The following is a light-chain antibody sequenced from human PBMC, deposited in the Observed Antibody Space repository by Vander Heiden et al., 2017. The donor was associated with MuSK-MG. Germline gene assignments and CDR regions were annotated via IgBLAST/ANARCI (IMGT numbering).Light chain of an antibody. CDR1: SCNIGAGYD. CDR2: GNS. Sequence: LLTQPPSVAGPPGQRVTISCTGSSCNIGAGYDVHWYQQLPGTAPKLLIYGNSNRPSGVPDRFSGSKSGTSASLAITGLQAEDEADYYCQSYDSSLSGSVFGGGTKLTVL. CDR3: QSYDSSLSGSV. J-gene: IGLJ2*01. V-gene: IGLV1-40*01.